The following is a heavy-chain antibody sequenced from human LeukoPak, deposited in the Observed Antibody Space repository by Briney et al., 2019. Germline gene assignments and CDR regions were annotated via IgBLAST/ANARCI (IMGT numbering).Heavy chain of an antibody. J-gene: IGHJ4*02. CDR2: ISYSGTSI. CDR1: GFTFSSYE. D-gene: IGHD1-14*01. Sequence: GGSLRLSCAASGFTFSSYEMNWVRQAPGKGLEWVSFISYSGTSIYYADSVKGRFTISRDNAKNSLFLQMNSLRAEDAAVYYCARAEARYFDYWGQGTLVIVSS. CDR3: ARAEARYFDY. V-gene: IGHV3-48*03.